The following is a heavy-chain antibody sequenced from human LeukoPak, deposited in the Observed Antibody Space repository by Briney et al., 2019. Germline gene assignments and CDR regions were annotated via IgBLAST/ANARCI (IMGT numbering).Heavy chain of an antibody. J-gene: IGHJ4*02. CDR1: GFTFSSYA. Sequence: PGRSLRLSCAASGFTFSSYAMHWVRQAPGKGLEWVAVISYDGSNKYYADSVKGRFTISRDNSKNTLYLQMNSLRAEDTAVYYCAREGGWTGHSGYDNLNYFDYWGQGTLVTVSS. CDR2: ISYDGSNK. D-gene: IGHD5-12*01. V-gene: IGHV3-30-3*01. CDR3: AREGGWTGHSGYDNLNYFDY.